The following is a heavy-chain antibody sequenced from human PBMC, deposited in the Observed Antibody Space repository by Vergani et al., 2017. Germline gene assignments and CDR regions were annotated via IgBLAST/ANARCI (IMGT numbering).Heavy chain of an antibody. CDR3: AGAGVVPADMSAFDI. V-gene: IGHV1-2*02. D-gene: IGHD2-2*01. CDR1: GYTFTGYY. Sequence: QVQLVQSGAEVKKPGASVKVSCKASGYTFTGYYMHWVRQAPGQGLEWMGWINPNSGGTNYAQKFQGRVTMTRDTSISTAYMELSRLRSDDSDVYYCAGAGVVPADMSAFDIWGQGTMVTVSS. CDR2: INPNSGGT. J-gene: IGHJ3*02.